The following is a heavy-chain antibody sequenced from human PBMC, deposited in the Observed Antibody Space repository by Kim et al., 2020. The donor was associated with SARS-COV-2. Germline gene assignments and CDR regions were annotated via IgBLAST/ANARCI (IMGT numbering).Heavy chain of an antibody. Sequence: TYYNPALKSRVTISVDRSKNQFSLKLSSVTAADTAVYYCARGYVTRGMDVWGQGTTVTVSS. CDR3: ARGYVTRGMDV. J-gene: IGHJ6*02. V-gene: IGHV4-30-2*01. D-gene: IGHD2-21*02. CDR2: T.